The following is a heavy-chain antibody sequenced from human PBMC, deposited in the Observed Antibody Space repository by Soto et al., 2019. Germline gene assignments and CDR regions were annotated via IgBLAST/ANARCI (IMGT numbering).Heavy chain of an antibody. CDR2: TYYRSKWYN. CDR3: ARTRSFTLGFYYDGMDV. D-gene: IGHD6-6*01. Sequence: SQTLSLTCAISGDSVSSNSAAWNWIRQSPSRGLEWLGRTYYRSKWYNDYAVSVKSRITINPDTSKNQFSLQLNSVTPEDTALYYCARTRSFTLGFYYDGMDVWGQGTTVTVSS. J-gene: IGHJ6*02. V-gene: IGHV6-1*01. CDR1: GDSVSSNSAA.